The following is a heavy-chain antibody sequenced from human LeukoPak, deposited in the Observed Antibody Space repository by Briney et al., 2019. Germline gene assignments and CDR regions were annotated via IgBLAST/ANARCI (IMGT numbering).Heavy chain of an antibody. D-gene: IGHD3-22*01. J-gene: IGHJ5*02. CDR1: GFTFDDYA. CDR2: ISWNSGSI. CDR3: AKDVSGDYYDSSGYLGYNWFDP. V-gene: IGHV3-9*01. Sequence: GGSLRLSCAASGFTFDDYAMHWVRHAPGKGLEWVSGISWNSGSIGYADSVKGRFTISRDNAKNSLYLQMNSLRAEDTALYYCAKDVSGDYYDSSGYLGYNWFDPWGQGTLVTVSS.